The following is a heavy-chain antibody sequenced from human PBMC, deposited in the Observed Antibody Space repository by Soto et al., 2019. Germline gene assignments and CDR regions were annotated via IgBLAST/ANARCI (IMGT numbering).Heavy chain of an antibody. CDR2: ISSSSSYI. CDR1: GFTFSSYS. V-gene: IGHV3-21*01. J-gene: IGHJ6*03. Sequence: EVQLVESGGGLVKPGGSLRLSCAASGFTFSSYSMNWVRQAPGKGLEWVSSISSSSSYIYYADSVKGRFTISRDNANNSLYLQMNSLRAEDTAVYYCARGEYSSSSGYYYMDVWGKGTTVTVSS. CDR3: ARGEYSSSSGYYYMDV. D-gene: IGHD6-6*01.